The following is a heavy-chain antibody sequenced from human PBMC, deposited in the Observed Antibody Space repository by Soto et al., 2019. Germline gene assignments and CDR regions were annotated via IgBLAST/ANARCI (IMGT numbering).Heavy chain of an antibody. Sequence: EVGLLESGGGLVKPGGSLRLSCATSGLTFSNYAMSWVRQAPGGGLEWVSSMSGSSSTTYYADSVRGRFTISRDRSKNTLYLQMSSLRAEDTALYYCAKNQERELPRVIDFWGQGTLVTVSS. CDR2: MSGSSSTT. CDR3: AKNQERELPRVIDF. D-gene: IGHD1-7*01. CDR1: GLTFSNYA. J-gene: IGHJ4*02. V-gene: IGHV3-23*01.